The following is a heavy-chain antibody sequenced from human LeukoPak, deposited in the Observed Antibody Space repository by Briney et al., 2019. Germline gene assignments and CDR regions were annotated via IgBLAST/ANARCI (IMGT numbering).Heavy chain of an antibody. CDR3: RRDGFSSMH. Sequence: GGSLRLSCAASGFTFSNAWMSWVRQAPGKGLEWVGRIKSKTDGGTIDYAAPVKGRFTISRDDSKNTMYLQINSLKTEDRAVYYCRRDGFSSMHWGQGTLVTVSS. CDR1: GFTFSNAW. D-gene: IGHD5-24*01. CDR2: IKSKTDGGTI. J-gene: IGHJ4*02. V-gene: IGHV3-15*01.